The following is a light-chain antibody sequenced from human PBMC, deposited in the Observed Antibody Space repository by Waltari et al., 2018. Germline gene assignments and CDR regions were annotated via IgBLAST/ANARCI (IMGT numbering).Light chain of an antibody. Sequence: QSALTQPPSVSGTPGQTVTISCSGTRSNIGANTVNWYQQVPGTAPKLLIFSDNQRSPGIPDRFSGSKSGTSASLAISGLQSDDEADYFCATWDANVNAQVVFGGGTTVTV. V-gene: IGLV1-44*01. CDR3: ATWDANVNAQVV. CDR1: RSNIGANT. J-gene: IGLJ2*01. CDR2: SDN.